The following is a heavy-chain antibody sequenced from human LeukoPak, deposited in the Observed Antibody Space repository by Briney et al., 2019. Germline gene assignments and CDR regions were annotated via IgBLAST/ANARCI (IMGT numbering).Heavy chain of an antibody. CDR2: IYYSGST. J-gene: IGHJ4*02. Sequence: PSETLSLTCTVSGGSISSYYWSWIRQPPGKGLEWIGYIYYSGSTNYNPSLKSRVTISVDTSKNQFSLKLSSVTAADTAVYYCAGGVVRSYFDYWGQGTLVTVSS. D-gene: IGHD3-3*01. CDR3: AGGVVRSYFDY. CDR1: GGSISSYY. V-gene: IGHV4-59*01.